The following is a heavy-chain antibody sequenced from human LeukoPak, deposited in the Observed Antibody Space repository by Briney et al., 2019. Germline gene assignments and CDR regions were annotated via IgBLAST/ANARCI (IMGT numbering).Heavy chain of an antibody. Sequence: GGSLRLSCAASGFTFSSYSMNWVRQAPGKGLQWVSSISSSSSYIYYADSVKGRFTISRDNAKNSLYLQMNSLRAEDTAVYYCARDNSGSYFDYWGQGTLVTVSS. CDR1: GFTFSSYS. CDR2: ISSSSSYI. V-gene: IGHV3-21*01. J-gene: IGHJ4*02. CDR3: ARDNSGSYFDY. D-gene: IGHD1-26*01.